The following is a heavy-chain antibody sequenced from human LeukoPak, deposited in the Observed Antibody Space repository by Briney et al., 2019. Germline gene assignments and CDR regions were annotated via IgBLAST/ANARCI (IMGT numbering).Heavy chain of an antibody. J-gene: IGHJ4*02. CDR2: INPNSGGT. Sequence: ASVKVSCKASGYTFTGCYMHWVRQAPGQGLEWMGWINPNSGGTNYAQKFQGRVTMTRDTSISTAYMELSRLRSDDTAVYYCARDRRDYYDSSGYIFPPTAPDYWGQGTLVTVSP. CDR1: GYTFTGCY. V-gene: IGHV1-2*02. D-gene: IGHD3-22*01. CDR3: ARDRRDYYDSSGYIFPPTAPDY.